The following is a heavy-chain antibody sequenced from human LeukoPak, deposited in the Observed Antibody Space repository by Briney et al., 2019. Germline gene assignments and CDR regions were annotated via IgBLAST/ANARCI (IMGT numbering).Heavy chain of an antibody. CDR3: ARVGSIASRRFDP. V-gene: IGHV4-59*08. Sequence: SETLSLTCTVSGGSISSYYWSWIRQPPGKGLEWIGYIYYSGSTNYNPSLKSRVTISVDTSKNQFSLKLSSVTAADTAVYYCARVGSIASRRFDPWGQGTLVTVSS. J-gene: IGHJ5*02. CDR1: GGSISSYY. CDR2: IYYSGST. D-gene: IGHD6-6*01.